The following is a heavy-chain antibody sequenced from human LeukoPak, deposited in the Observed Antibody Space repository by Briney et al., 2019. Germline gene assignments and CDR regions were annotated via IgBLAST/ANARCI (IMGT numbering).Heavy chain of an antibody. CDR3: ARVPAATLFDY. CDR1: GGSISSYY. J-gene: IGHJ4*02. V-gene: IGHV4-39*07. D-gene: IGHD2-2*01. CDR2: IYYSGST. Sequence: SETLSLTCTVSGGSISSYYWGWIRQPPGKGLEWVGSIYYSGSTYYNPSLKSRVTISVDTSKNQFSLKLSSVTAADTAVYYCARVPAATLFDYWGQGTLVTVSS.